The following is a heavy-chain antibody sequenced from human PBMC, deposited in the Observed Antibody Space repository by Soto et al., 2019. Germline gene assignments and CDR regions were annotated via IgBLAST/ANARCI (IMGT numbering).Heavy chain of an antibody. V-gene: IGHV1-69*01. J-gene: IGHJ6*02. CDR1: GGTFSSYA. Sequence: QVQLVQSGAEVKKPGSSVKVSCKASGGTFSSYAISWVRQAPGQGLEWMGGIIPIFGTANYAQKLQGRVTITADESTSTAYMELSSLRSEDTAVYYCARGGTIFGVVLYYYYGMDVWGQGTTVTVSS. D-gene: IGHD3-3*01. CDR3: ARGGTIFGVVLYYYYGMDV. CDR2: IIPIFGTA.